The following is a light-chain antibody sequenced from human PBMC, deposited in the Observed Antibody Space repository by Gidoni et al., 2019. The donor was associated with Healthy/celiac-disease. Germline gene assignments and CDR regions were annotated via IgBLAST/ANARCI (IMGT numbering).Light chain of an antibody. J-gene: IGLJ2*01. CDR2: EDN. CDR3: QSYDSSNLVV. CDR1: SGSIASNY. Sequence: NFMLTRPHSVSESPGKTVTISCTRSSGSIASNYWQWHQQRPGRAPTTVSSEDNQRPSGDPDRLSRSIYSSSNSAPLTISCLTTEDEADYYCQSYDSSNLVVFAGATTLTVL. V-gene: IGLV6-57*04.